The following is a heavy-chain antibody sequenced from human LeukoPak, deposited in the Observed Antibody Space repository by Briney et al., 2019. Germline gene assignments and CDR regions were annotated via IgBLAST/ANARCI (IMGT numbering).Heavy chain of an antibody. CDR1: GFTFSSYW. Sequence: GGSLRLSCAASGFTFSSYWMSWVRQAPGKGLEWVANIKQDGSEKYYVDSVKGRFTISRDNAKNSLYLQMNSLRAEDTAVYYCARMDDILTGYYYFDYWGQGTLVTVSS. V-gene: IGHV3-7*01. D-gene: IGHD3-9*01. CDR2: IKQDGSEK. J-gene: IGHJ4*02. CDR3: ARMDDILTGYYYFDY.